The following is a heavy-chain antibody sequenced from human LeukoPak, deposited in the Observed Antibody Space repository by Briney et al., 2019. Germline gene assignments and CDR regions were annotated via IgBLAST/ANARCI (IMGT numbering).Heavy chain of an antibody. CDR1: GYTFTGYY. CDR2: INPNSGGT. D-gene: IGHD3-22*01. CDR3: ARGLLDSSGYYIDY. Sequence: GASVKVSCKASGYTFTGYYMHWVRQAPGQGLEWMGWINPNSGGTNYAQKFQGRVTITRNTSISTAYMELSSLRSEDTAVYYCARGLLDSSGYYIDYWGQGTLVTVSS. V-gene: IGHV1-2*02. J-gene: IGHJ4*02.